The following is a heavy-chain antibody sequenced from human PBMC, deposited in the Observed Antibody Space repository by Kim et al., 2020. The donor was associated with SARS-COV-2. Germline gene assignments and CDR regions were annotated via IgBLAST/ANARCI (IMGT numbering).Heavy chain of an antibody. Sequence: GESLKISCQGSGYTFRDFWIVWVRQMPGKGLEVMGVIYPGDSETRYSPSFRGQVTISADKSISTAYLQWSSLKASDSAIYYCTRLSWGAGIVFSKCQLEGRQGLDVWGQGTTVTVSS. CDR1: GYTFRDFW. CDR2: IYPGDSET. CDR3: TRLSWGAGIVFSKCQLEGRQGLDV. J-gene: IGHJ6*02. V-gene: IGHV5-51*01. D-gene: IGHD1-1*01.